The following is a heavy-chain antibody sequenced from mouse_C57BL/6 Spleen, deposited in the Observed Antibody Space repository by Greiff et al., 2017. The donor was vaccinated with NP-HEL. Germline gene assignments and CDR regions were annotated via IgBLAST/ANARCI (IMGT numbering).Heavy chain of an antibody. Sequence: EVKVEESGGGLVKPGGSLKLSCAASGFTFSDYGMHWVRQAPEKGLEWVAYISSGSSTIYYADTVKGRFTISRDNAKNTLFLQMTSLRSEDTAMYYCARDYYGMRGYFDVWGTGTTVTVSS. CDR3: ARDYYGMRGYFDV. CDR2: ISSGSSTI. CDR1: GFTFSDYG. V-gene: IGHV5-17*01. J-gene: IGHJ1*03. D-gene: IGHD1-1*01.